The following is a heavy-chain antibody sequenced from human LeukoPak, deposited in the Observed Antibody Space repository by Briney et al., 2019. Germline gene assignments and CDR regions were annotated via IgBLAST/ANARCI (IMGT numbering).Heavy chain of an antibody. CDR1: GLTFSRYA. CDR2: VSTSGGST. V-gene: IGHV3-23*01. CDR3: AKQAYDSPRTDFDY. Sequence: GGSLRLSCAASGLTFSRYAMSWVRQAPGKGLEWVSGVSTSGGSTYYADSVKGRFTISIDNSKNTLHLQMNSLRAEDTAIYYCAKQAYDSPRTDFDYWGQGTLVTVSS. D-gene: IGHD3-22*01. J-gene: IGHJ4*02.